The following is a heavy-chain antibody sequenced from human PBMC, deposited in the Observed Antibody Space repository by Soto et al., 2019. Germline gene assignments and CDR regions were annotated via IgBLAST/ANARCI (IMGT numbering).Heavy chain of an antibody. Sequence: EVQLVESGGGLVQPGGSLRLSCAVTGFTISSNYMNWVRQAPGKGLECVSVMYAAGSTYYEDSVEVRFNISRDNSKNTVYLELNSLRAEDTAVYYCARGSNSNNWKLFDYWGQGTLVNVSS. D-gene: IGHD1-1*01. V-gene: IGHV3-66*01. CDR2: MYAAGST. J-gene: IGHJ4*02. CDR1: GFTISSNY. CDR3: ARGSNSNNWKLFDY.